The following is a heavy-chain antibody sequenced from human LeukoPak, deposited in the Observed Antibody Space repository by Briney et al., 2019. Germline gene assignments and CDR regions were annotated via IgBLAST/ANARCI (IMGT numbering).Heavy chain of an antibody. CDR2: ISASGGTT. Sequence: GGSLRLSCSTSGVTFSGYSMNWVRRAPGKGLEWLSYISASGGTTYYADSVNGRFTISRDNAKNSLFLEMNSLRVDDTAMYFCARSSLERHYSVDFWGRGTLVTVSS. CDR1: GVTFSGYS. D-gene: IGHD1-1*01. CDR3: ARSSLERHYSVDF. J-gene: IGHJ4*02. V-gene: IGHV3-48*01.